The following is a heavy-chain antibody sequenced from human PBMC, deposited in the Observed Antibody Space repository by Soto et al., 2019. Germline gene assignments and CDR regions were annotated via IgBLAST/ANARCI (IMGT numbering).Heavy chain of an antibody. CDR1: GGTFSSYA. V-gene: IGHV1-69*13. J-gene: IGHJ4*02. CDR3: ARDGTSGSERIFNC. D-gene: IGHD1-1*01. CDR2: IIPIFGTA. Sequence: ASVKVSCKASGGTFSSYASSWVGQAPGQGREWMGGIIPIFGTANYAQKFQGRVTITADESTSTAYMELSSLRSEDTAVYYCARDGTSGSERIFNCWGQGPRVTISS.